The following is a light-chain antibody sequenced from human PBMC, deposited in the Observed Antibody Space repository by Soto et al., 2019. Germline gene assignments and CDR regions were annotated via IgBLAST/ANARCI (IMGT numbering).Light chain of an antibody. J-gene: IGKJ5*01. V-gene: IGKV3-20*01. Sequence: DIVLTQSPCTLSLSPGERATLSCRAGQSVRGTSLAWYQQKPGQAPRLLIYDASSRATGIPDRFSGGGSGTDFTLTISRLEPEDFAVYYCQHYGSSPPITFGQGTRLEIK. CDR2: DAS. CDR1: QSVRGTS. CDR3: QHYGSSPPIT.